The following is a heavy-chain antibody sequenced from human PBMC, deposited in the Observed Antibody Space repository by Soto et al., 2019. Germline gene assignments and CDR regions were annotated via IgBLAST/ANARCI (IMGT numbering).Heavy chain of an antibody. V-gene: IGHV4-30-2*01. Sequence: SETLSLTCAVSGGSISSDGYSWSWIRQPPGKGLEWIGYIYHSGSTYYNPSLKSRVTISVDRSKNQFSLKLSSVTAADTAVYYCARVNTVANFDYWGQGTLVTVSS. D-gene: IGHD4-17*01. CDR3: ARVNTVANFDY. CDR2: IYHSGST. J-gene: IGHJ4*02. CDR1: GGSISSDGYS.